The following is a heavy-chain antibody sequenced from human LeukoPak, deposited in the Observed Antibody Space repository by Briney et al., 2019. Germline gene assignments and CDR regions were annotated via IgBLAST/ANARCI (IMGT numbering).Heavy chain of an antibody. CDR1: GFTFSSYS. V-gene: IGHV3-48*01. J-gene: IGHJ4*02. D-gene: IGHD4-23*01. CDR2: ISSTSTTI. CDR3: ARDFYGGSLVRRASNDY. Sequence: GGSLRLSCAASGFTFSSYSMNWVRQAPGKGLEWLSYISSTSTTIYYADSVKGRFTISRDNAKNSLYLQMNSLRAEDTAVYYCARDFYGGSLVRRASNDYWGQGTLVTVSS.